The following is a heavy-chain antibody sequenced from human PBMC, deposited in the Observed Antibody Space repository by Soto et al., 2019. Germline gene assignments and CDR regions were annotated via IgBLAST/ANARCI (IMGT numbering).Heavy chain of an antibody. V-gene: IGHV4-34*01. CDR2: INHSGST. CDR1: GGSFSGYY. Sequence: QVQLQQWGAGLLKPSETLSLTCAVYGGSFSGYYWSWIRQPPGKGLEWIGEINHSGSTNYNPSLKSRVTRSVDTSKNQFALKLSSVTAADTAVEYCARGSEGDAFDIWGQGTMVTVSS. J-gene: IGHJ3*02. CDR3: ARGSEGDAFDI.